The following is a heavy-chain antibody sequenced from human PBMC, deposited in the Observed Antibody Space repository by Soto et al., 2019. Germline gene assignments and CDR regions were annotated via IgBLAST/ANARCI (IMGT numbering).Heavy chain of an antibody. Sequence: PSETLSLTCTVSGGSISSYYWSWIRQPPGKGLEWIGYIYYSGSTNYNPSLKSRVTISVDTSKNQFSLKLSSVTAADTAVYYCARHMFPGLPTIQTFWGQGTLVPVSS. CDR3: ARHMFPGLPTIQTF. V-gene: IGHV4-59*08. J-gene: IGHJ4*02. D-gene: IGHD3-9*01. CDR2: IYYSGST. CDR1: GGSISSYY.